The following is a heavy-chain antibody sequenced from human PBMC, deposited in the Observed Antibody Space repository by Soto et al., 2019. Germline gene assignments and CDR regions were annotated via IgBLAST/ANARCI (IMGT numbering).Heavy chain of an antibody. Sequence: PSETLSLTCTVSGGSVSSGSYYWSWIRQPPGKGLEWIGYIYYSGSTNYNPSLKSRVTISVDTSKNQFSLKLSPVTAADTAVYYCARAYGYYFDYWGQGTLVTVSS. CDR3: ARAYGYYFDY. J-gene: IGHJ4*02. CDR2: IYYSGST. D-gene: IGHD4-17*01. V-gene: IGHV4-61*01. CDR1: GGSVSSGSYY.